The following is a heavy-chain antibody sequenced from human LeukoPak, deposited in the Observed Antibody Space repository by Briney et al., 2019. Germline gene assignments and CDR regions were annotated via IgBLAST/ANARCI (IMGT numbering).Heavy chain of an antibody. Sequence: ASVKVSCKASGYTFTGYFVHWVRQAPGQGLQWMGWINPNTGGTNYAQKFRGRVTMTRDTSISTAYMELSRLRSDDTAVYYCARVFGTPAYYFDYWGQGTLVTVSS. D-gene: IGHD1-1*01. CDR1: GYTFTGYF. V-gene: IGHV1-2*02. CDR3: ARVFGTPAYYFDY. CDR2: INPNTGGT. J-gene: IGHJ4*02.